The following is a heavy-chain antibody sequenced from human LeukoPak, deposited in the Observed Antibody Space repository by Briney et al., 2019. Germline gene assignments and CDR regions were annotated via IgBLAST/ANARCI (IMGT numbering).Heavy chain of an antibody. J-gene: IGHJ4*02. CDR2: IIPIFGTA. CDR3: ARVLAATLDY. V-gene: IGHV1-69*13. CDR1: GGTFSSYA. Sequence: VASVKVSCKASGGTFSSYAISWVRQAPGQGLEWMGGIIPIFGTANYAQKFQGRVTITADESTSTAYMELSSLRSEDTVVYYCARVLAATLDYWGQGTLVTVSS. D-gene: IGHD2-15*01.